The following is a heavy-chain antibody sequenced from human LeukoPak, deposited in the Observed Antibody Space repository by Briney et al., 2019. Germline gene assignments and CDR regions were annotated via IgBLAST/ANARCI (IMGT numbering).Heavy chain of an antibody. Sequence: PSETLSLTCAVYGGSFSGYYWSWIRQPPGEGLEWIGEINRSGSTNYNPSLKSRVTISVDTSKNQFSLKLSSVTAADTAVYYCARGRGGPYYYYGMDVWGQGTTVTVSS. CDR2: INRSGST. D-gene: IGHD3-16*01. CDR1: GGSFSGYY. J-gene: IGHJ6*02. V-gene: IGHV4-34*01. CDR3: ARGRGGPYYYYGMDV.